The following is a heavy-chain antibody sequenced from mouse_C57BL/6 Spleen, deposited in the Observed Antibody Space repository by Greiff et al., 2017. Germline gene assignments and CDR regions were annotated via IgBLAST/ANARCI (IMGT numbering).Heavy chain of an antibody. Sequence: VKLQQPGAELVRPGSSVKLSCKASGYTFTSYWMHWVKQRPIQGLEWIGNIDPSDSETHYNQKFKDKATLTVDKSSSTAYMQLSSLTSEDSAVYYCARYGSSTYFDYWGQGTTLTVSS. CDR3: ARYGSSTYFDY. CDR1: GYTFTSYW. CDR2: IDPSDSET. D-gene: IGHD1-1*01. J-gene: IGHJ2*01. V-gene: IGHV1-52*01.